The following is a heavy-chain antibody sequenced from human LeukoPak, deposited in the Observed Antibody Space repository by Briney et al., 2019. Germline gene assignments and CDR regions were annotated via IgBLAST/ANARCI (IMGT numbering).Heavy chain of an antibody. Sequence: SETLSLTCTVSGDSISDYYWSWIRQPPGKGLEWIGYIYYSGSTSYNPSLKGRVTISVDTSKNQFSLKLSSVTAADTAVYYCARVGYDYVWGSYRSPGAFDIWGQGTMVTVSP. D-gene: IGHD3-16*02. J-gene: IGHJ3*02. CDR1: GDSISDYY. CDR2: IYYSGST. V-gene: IGHV4-59*01. CDR3: ARVGYDYVWGSYRSPGAFDI.